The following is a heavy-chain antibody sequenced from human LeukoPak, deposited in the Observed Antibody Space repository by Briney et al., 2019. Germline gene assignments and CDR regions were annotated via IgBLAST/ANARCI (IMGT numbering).Heavy chain of an antibody. CDR1: GFTFSSYS. J-gene: IGHJ4*02. V-gene: IGHV3-21*01. D-gene: IGHD3-10*01. Sequence: PGGSLRLSCAASGFTFSSYSMNWVRQAPGKGLEWVSSISSSSYIYYADSVKGRFTISRDNAKNSLYLQMNSLRAEDTAVYYCARDFYITMVRGVITPFDYWGQGTLVTVSS. CDR3: ARDFYITMVRGVITPFDY. CDR2: ISSSSYI.